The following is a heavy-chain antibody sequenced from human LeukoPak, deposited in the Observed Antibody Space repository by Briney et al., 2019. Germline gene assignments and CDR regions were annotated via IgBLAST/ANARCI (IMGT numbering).Heavy chain of an antibody. Sequence: RGESLKISCKGSGYSFTSYWIAWVRQMPGKGLEWMGIIYPGDSDTRYSPPFQGRVTISADKSIGTAYLQWSSLKASDTAMYYCARSSGGSWGDLDYWGQGTLVTVSS. CDR1: GYSFTSYW. V-gene: IGHV5-51*01. D-gene: IGHD2-15*01. CDR3: ARSSGGSWGDLDY. J-gene: IGHJ4*02. CDR2: IYPGDSDT.